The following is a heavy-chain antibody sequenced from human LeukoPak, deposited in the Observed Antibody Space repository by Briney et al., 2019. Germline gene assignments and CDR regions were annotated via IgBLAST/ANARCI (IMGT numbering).Heavy chain of an antibody. Sequence: PGGSLRLSCAASGFTFSDYYMSWIRQAPGKGLEWVAFIRYDGSNKYYADSVKGRFTISRDNSKNTLYLQMNSLRAEDTAVYYCAKDSSGYYLPGDAFDIWGQGTMVTVSS. D-gene: IGHD3-22*01. CDR1: GFTFSDYY. V-gene: IGHV3-30*02. CDR3: AKDSSGYYLPGDAFDI. J-gene: IGHJ3*02. CDR2: IRYDGSNK.